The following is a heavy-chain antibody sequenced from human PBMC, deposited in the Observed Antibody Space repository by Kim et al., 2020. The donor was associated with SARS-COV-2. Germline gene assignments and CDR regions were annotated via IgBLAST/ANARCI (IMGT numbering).Heavy chain of an antibody. CDR2: INTNTGNP. J-gene: IGHJ4*02. CDR3: ARVLGIAYYDILTGYHPLAPFDY. Sequence: ASVKVSCKASGYTFTSYAMNWVRQAPGQGLEWMGWINTNTGNPTYAQGFTGRFVFSLDTSVSTAYLQISSLKAEDTAVYYCARVLGIAYYDILTGYHPLAPFDYWGQGTLVTVSS. CDR1: GYTFTSYA. D-gene: IGHD3-9*01. V-gene: IGHV7-4-1*02.